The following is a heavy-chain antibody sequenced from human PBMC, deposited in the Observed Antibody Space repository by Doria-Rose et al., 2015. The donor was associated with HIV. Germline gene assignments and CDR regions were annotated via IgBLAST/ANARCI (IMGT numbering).Heavy chain of an antibody. J-gene: IGHJ6*02. CDR2: INHSGST. D-gene: IGHD1-1*01. Sequence: QVQLQESGAGLVKPSETLSLTCAVFGGSFSGYYWSWIRQPPGKGLEWIGEINHSGSTDYKTSLKSRVTISVDTSKTLFSLKLSSVPAADTAVYYCARGLLRGGWNDVDYYYGMDVWGQGTTVT. CDR1: GGSFSGYY. V-gene: IGHV4-34*01. CDR3: ARGLLRGGWNDVDYYYGMDV.